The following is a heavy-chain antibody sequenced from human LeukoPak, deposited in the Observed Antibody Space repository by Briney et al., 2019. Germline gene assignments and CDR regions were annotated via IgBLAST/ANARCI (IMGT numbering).Heavy chain of an antibody. CDR3: ARRLTQYDCFDP. V-gene: IGHV6-1*01. J-gene: IGHJ5*02. CDR1: GDSLSSNSVT. CDR2: TYSRSTWYN. D-gene: IGHD2-2*01. Sequence: SQTLSLTCAISGDSLSSNSVTWNWGRQSRSRGLEWLGTTYSRSTWYNDSAVSVRGPITPTPDTSQNPLSLHLNSATPPNTALYYCARRLTQYDCFDPRGQRTLVTVSS.